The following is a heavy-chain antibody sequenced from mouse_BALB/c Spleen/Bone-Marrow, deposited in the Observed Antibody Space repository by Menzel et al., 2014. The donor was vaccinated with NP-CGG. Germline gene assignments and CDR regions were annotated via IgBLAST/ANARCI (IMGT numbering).Heavy chain of an antibody. CDR1: GFTFSDYY. V-gene: IGHV5-4*02. Sequence: EVHLVESGGGLVKPGGSLKLSCAASGFTFSDYYMFWVRQTPEKRLEWVATISDGVSYAYYPDSVKGRFTISRDNARNNLYLQMSSLKSEDTAMYYCARAPSYDFYAMDYWGQGTSVTVSS. CDR2: ISDGVSYA. J-gene: IGHJ4*01. CDR3: ARAPSYDFYAMDY. D-gene: IGHD2-13*01.